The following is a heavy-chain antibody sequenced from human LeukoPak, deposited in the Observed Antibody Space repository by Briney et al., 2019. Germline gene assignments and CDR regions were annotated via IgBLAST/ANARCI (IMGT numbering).Heavy chain of an antibody. CDR1: GYTFTSYG. V-gene: IGHV1-18*01. CDR2: ISAYNGNT. D-gene: IGHD4-23*01. J-gene: IGHJ1*01. Sequence: GASVKVSCKASGYTFTSYGISWVRQAPGQGLEWMGWISAYNGNTNYAQKFQGRVTITTDESTSTAYMELSSLRSEDTAVYYCARGPARDHGGNPRAEYFQHWGQGTLVTVSS. CDR3: ARGPARDHGGNPRAEYFQH.